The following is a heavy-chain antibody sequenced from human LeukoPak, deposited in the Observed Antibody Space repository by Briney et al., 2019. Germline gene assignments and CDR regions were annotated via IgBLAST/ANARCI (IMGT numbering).Heavy chain of an antibody. CDR1: GFTFSDYY. V-gene: IGHV3-11*01. CDR3: AREGSGSPNYYYYYYMDV. J-gene: IGHJ6*03. CDR2: ISSSGSTI. Sequence: GGSLRLSCAASGFTFSDYYMSWIRQAPGKGLEWVSYISSSGSTIYYADSVKGRFTISRDNAKNSLYLQMNSLRAEDTAVYYCAREGSGSPNYYYYYYMDVWGKGTTVTVSS. D-gene: IGHD3-10*01.